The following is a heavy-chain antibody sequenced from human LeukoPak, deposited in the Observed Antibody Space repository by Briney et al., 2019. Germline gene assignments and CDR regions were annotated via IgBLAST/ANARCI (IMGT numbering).Heavy chain of an antibody. CDR3: ARDRQWLVYGMDV. Sequence: GRSLRLSCAASGFTFSSYGMHWVRQAPGKGLEWVAVIWYDGSNKYYADSVKGRFTISRDNSKNTLYLRMNSLRAEDTAVYYCARDRQWLVYGMDVWGQGTTVTVSS. V-gene: IGHV3-33*01. D-gene: IGHD6-19*01. CDR2: IWYDGSNK. J-gene: IGHJ6*02. CDR1: GFTFSSYG.